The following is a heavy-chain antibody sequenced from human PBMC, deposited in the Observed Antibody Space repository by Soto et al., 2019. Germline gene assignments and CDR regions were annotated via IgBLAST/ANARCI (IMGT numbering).Heavy chain of an antibody. CDR1: GDAFTSYY. CDR3: ARSSGGNFGIIIEGSNWFDP. V-gene: IGHV1-46*01. CDR2: INPHGGST. Sequence: ASVKVSCKAPGDAFTSYYLNWVRQAPGQGLEWMGVINPHGGSTKYAQKFQGRITMTRDTSRSTVYMELSSLRSDDTAIYYCARSSGGNFGIIIEGSNWFDPWGQGTLVTVSS. J-gene: IGHJ5*02. D-gene: IGHD3-3*01.